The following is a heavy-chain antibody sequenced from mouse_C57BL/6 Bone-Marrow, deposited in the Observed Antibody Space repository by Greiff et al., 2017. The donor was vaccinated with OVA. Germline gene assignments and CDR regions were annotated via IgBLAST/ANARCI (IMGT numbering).Heavy chain of an antibody. CDR1: GYSFTGYY. CDR2: INPSTGGT. D-gene: IGHD1-1*01. J-gene: IGHJ3*01. CDR3: ARPPYYGSSWGFAY. V-gene: IGHV1-42*01. Sequence: EVQLQQSGPELVKPGASVKISCKASGYSFTGYYMNWVKQSPEKSLEWIGEINPSTGGTTYNQKFKAKATLTVDKSSSTAYLQLNSLTSEDSAVYYCARPPYYGSSWGFAYWGQRTLVTVSA.